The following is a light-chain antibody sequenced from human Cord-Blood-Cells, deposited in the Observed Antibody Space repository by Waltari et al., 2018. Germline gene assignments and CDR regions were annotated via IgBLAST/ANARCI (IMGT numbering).Light chain of an antibody. CDR3: ISYTSSSTVV. V-gene: IGLV2-18*02. J-gene: IGLJ2*01. Sequence: WYQQPPCTAPKLMIYDVSKQPSGVRDRFSGSKSDNTATLTSSGLQAEGGADEYCISYTSSSTVVFGGGTKLTVL. CDR2: DVS.